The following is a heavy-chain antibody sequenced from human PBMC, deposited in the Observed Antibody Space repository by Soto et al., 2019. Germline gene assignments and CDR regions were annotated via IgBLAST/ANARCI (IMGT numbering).Heavy chain of an antibody. CDR1: GFTFDYYW. Sequence: EVQLVESGGGLVQPGESLRLSCAASGFTFDYYWMHWVRQAPGKGLVWVSRIYSDGTSTTYADSVKGRFTISRDNAKNTVSLQMNSVRADDTAVYYCARGDRGAFDLWGQGTVVTVSS. V-gene: IGHV3-74*01. J-gene: IGHJ3*01. D-gene: IGHD1-26*01. CDR3: ARGDRGAFDL. CDR2: IYSDGTST.